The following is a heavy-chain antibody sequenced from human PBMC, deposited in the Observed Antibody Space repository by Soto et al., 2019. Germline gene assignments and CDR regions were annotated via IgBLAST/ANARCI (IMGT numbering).Heavy chain of an antibody. CDR2: IYYSGST. D-gene: IGHD3-3*01. V-gene: IGHV4-59*01. J-gene: IGHJ6*01. Sequence: SETLSLTCTVSGGSISSYYWSWIRQPPWKGLEWIGYIYYSGSTNYNPSLKSRVTISVDTSKNQFSLKLSSVTAADTAVYYCARGLTIFGVVRTGGMDVWGQGTTVSVSS. CDR3: ARGLTIFGVVRTGGMDV. CDR1: GGSISSYY.